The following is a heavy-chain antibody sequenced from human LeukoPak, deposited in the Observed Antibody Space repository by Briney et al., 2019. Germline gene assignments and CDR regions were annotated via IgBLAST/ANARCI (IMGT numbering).Heavy chain of an antibody. CDR3: AGYQLPMGWFDP. CDR2: IYHSGST. J-gene: IGHJ5*02. Sequence: SETLSLXCAVSGYSNSSGYYWGWIRQPPGKGLEWIGSIYHSGSTYYNPSLKSRVTMSVDTSKNQFSLKLSSVTAADTAVYYCAGYQLPMGWFDPWGQGTLVTVSS. V-gene: IGHV4-38-2*01. D-gene: IGHD2-2*01. CDR1: GYSNSSGYY.